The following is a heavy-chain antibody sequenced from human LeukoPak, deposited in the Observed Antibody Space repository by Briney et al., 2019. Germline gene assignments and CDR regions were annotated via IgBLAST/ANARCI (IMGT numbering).Heavy chain of an antibody. CDR3: AREYSSGWYEP. D-gene: IGHD6-19*01. Sequence: KPGGSLRLSCAASGFTFSSYSMNWVRQAPGKGLEWVSSISSSSSYIYYADSVKGQFTISRDNAKNSLYLQMSSLRAEDTAVYYCAREYSSGWYEPWGQGTLVTVSS. CDR2: ISSSSSYI. J-gene: IGHJ5*02. CDR1: GFTFSSYS. V-gene: IGHV3-21*01.